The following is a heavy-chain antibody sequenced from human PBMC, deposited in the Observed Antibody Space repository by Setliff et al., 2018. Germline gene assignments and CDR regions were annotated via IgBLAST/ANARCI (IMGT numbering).Heavy chain of an antibody. V-gene: IGHV1-24*01. Sequence: VASVKVSCKVSGYTLTELSMHWVRQAPGKGLEWMGGFDPEDGETIYAQKFQGRVTMTTDTSTSTAYMELRSLRSDDTAVYYCARDRGLEADVVSLINMGDFWGQGTLVTVSS. CDR3: ARDRGLEADVVSLINMGDF. CDR1: GYTLTELS. CDR2: FDPEDGET. J-gene: IGHJ4*02. D-gene: IGHD5-12*01.